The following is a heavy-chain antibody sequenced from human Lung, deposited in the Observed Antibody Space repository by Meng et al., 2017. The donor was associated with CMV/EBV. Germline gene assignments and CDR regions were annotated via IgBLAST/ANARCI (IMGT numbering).Heavy chain of an antibody. CDR3: AKVYTSTNWGYYYGMDV. J-gene: IGHJ6*02. Sequence: GESLKISCAASGFSFSSYAMNWVRQAPGRGLEWVSLIYSGGSDTYYVDSVKGRFTISRDDSKNTLYLQMHSLAADDTAIYYCAKVYTSTNWGYYYGMDVWRQGXTVTVSS. CDR2: IYSGGSDT. V-gene: IGHV3-23*03. D-gene: IGHD2-2*01. CDR1: GFSFSSYA.